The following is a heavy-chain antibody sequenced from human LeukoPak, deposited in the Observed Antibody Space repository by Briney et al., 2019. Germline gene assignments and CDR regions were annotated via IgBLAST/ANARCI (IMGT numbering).Heavy chain of an antibody. D-gene: IGHD1-26*01. V-gene: IGHV3-33*01. J-gene: IGHJ4*02. CDR1: GFTFSSYG. CDR3: ARDVGAYGYFDY. CDR2: IWYDGSNK. Sequence: GGSLRLSCAASGFTFSSYGMHWVRQAPGKGLEWLAVIWYDGSNKYYADSVKGRFTISRDNSKNTLYLQMNSLRAEDTAVYYCARDVGAYGYFDYWGQGTLVTVSS.